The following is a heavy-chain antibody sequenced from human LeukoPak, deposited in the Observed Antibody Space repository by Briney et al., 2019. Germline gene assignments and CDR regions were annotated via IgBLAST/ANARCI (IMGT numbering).Heavy chain of an antibody. CDR1: GFTFSNYA. CDR3: AKAGSMATPTPYYFDY. V-gene: IGHV3-23*01. CDR2: FSGSGVST. D-gene: IGHD5-24*01. J-gene: IGHJ4*02. Sequence: GGSLRLSCAASGFTFSNYAVSWVRQAPGKGLEWVSAFSGSGVSTYYADSVKGRFTISTDNSKNTLYLQMNSLRAEDTAVYYCAKAGSMATPTPYYFDYWGQGTLVTVSS.